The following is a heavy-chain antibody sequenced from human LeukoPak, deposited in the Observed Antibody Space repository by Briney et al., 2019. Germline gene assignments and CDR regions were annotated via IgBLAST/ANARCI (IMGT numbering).Heavy chain of an antibody. Sequence: ASVKVSCKASGGTFSSYAISWVRQAPGQGLEWMGGIIPIFGTANYAQKFQGRVTITADESTSTAYMELSSQRSEDTAVYYCARDWAAAAGTHWGQGTLVTVSS. J-gene: IGHJ4*02. V-gene: IGHV1-69*01. CDR3: ARDWAAAAGTH. CDR2: IIPIFGTA. D-gene: IGHD6-13*01. CDR1: GGTFSSYA.